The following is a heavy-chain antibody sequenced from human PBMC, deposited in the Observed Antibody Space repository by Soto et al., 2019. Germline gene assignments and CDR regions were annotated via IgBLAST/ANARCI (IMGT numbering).Heavy chain of an antibody. V-gene: IGHV3-72*01. CDR2: STNKANRYAT. J-gene: IGHJ4*02. CDR3: VRGRNSFDY. Sequence: GGSLRLSCAVSGFIFSDHYMDWVRQAPGKGLEWVGRSTNKANRYATVYAASVKGRFTISRDESKNSLYLQMSSLNTEDTAVYYCVRGRNSFDYWGQGALVTVSS. CDR1: GFIFSDHY.